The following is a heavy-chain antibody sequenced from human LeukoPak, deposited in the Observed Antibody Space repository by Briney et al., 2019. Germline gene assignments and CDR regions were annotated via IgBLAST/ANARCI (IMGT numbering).Heavy chain of an antibody. Sequence: SSVKVSRKASGGTFSSYGISWVRQAPGQGLEWMGGIIPIFGTANYAQKFQGRVTITADESTSTAYMELSSLRAEDTVVYYCARVEISTLTTSVYWGEGALVTVSS. CDR1: GGTFSSYG. V-gene: IGHV1-69*01. J-gene: IGHJ4*02. CDR2: IIPIFGTA. D-gene: IGHD4-17*01. CDR3: ARVEISTLTTSVY.